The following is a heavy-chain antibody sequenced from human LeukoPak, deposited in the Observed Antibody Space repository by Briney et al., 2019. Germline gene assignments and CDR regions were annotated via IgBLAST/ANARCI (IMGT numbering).Heavy chain of an antibody. CDR2: IYYSGST. CDR1: GGSISSGGYY. CDR3: ALKDCSGGSCYRDY. V-gene: IGHV4-31*03. J-gene: IGHJ4*02. D-gene: IGHD2-15*01. Sequence: SETLSLTCTVSGGSISSGGYYWSRIRQHPGKGLEWIGYIYYSGSTYYNPSLKSRVTISVDTSKNQFSLKLSSVTAADTAVYYCALKDCSGGSCYRDYWGQGTLVTVSS.